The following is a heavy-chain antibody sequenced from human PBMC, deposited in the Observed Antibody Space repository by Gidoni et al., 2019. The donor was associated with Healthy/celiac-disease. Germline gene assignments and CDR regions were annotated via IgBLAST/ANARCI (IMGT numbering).Heavy chain of an antibody. CDR3: ARSPSQLWLLY. J-gene: IGHJ4*02. CDR1: AGSFSGYY. V-gene: IGHV4-34*01. CDR2: INHSGST. D-gene: IGHD5-18*01. Sequence: QVQLQQWGAGLLKPSETLSLTCAVYAGSFSGYYWSWIRQPPGKGLEWIGEINHSGSTNYNPSLKSRVTISVDTSKNQFSLKLSSVTAADTAVYYCARSPSQLWLLYWGQGTLVTVSS.